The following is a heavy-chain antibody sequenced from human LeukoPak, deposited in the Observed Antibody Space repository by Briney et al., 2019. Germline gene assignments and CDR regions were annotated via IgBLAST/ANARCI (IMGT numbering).Heavy chain of an antibody. D-gene: IGHD1-26*01. CDR3: ARERSGSYYSAFDI. CDR2: INWNGGST. V-gene: IGHV3-20*04. CDR1: GFTFDDYG. Sequence: GGSLRLSCAASGFTFDDYGMSWVRQAPGKGLEWVSGINWNGGSTGYADSVKGRFTISRDNAKNSLYLQMNSLRAEDTALYYCARERSGSYYSAFDIWGQGTMVTVSS. J-gene: IGHJ3*02.